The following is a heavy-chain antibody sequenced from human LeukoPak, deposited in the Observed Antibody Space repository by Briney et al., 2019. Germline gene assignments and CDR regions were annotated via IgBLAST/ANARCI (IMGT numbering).Heavy chain of an antibody. CDR1: GYTFTGYY. CDR2: INPNSGGT. D-gene: IGHD3-10*01. CDR3: ATEGATMVRGVWN. J-gene: IGHJ4*02. V-gene: IGHV1-2*02. Sequence: GASVKVSCKASGYTFTGYYMHWVRQAPGQGLEWMGWINPNSGGTNYAQKFQGRVTMTEDTSTDTAYMELSSLRSEDTAVYYCATEGATMVRGVWNWGQGTLVTVSS.